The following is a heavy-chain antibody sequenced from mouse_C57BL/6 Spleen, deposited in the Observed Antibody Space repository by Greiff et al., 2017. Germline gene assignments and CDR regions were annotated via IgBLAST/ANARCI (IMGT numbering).Heavy chain of an antibody. CDR3: ARRNYDYSYAMDY. CDR2: IWGVGST. V-gene: IGHV2-6*01. CDR1: GFSLTSYG. D-gene: IGHD2-4*01. J-gene: IGHJ4*01. Sequence: VQLQQSGPGLVAPSQSLSITCTVSGFSLTSYGVDWVRQSPGKGLEWLGVIWGVGSTNYNSALKSRLSISKDNSKSQVFLKMNSLQTDDTAMYYCARRNYDYSYAMDYWGQGTSVTVSS.